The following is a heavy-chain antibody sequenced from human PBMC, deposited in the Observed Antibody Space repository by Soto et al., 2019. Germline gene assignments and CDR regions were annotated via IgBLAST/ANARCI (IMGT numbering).Heavy chain of an antibody. Sequence: GASVKVSCKASGGTFSSYAISWVRQAPGQGLEWMGGIIPIFGTANYAQKFQGRVTITADESTSTAYMELSSLRSEDTAVYYCARAVKTVAAYYYGMDVWGQGTTVTVSS. CDR3: ARAVKTVAAYYYGMDV. J-gene: IGHJ6*02. V-gene: IGHV1-69*13. CDR2: IIPIFGTA. CDR1: GGTFSSYA. D-gene: IGHD2-15*01.